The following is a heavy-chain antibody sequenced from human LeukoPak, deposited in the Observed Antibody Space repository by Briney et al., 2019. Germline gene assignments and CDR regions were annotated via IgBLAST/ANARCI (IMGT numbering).Heavy chain of an antibody. V-gene: IGHV3-48*01. Sequence: PGGSLRLSCAASGFTFSSYVMHWVRQAPGKGLEWVSNIDSRSSSIYYADSVKGRFTISRDNAKNSLYLQMNSLRAEDTAVYYCATGAVTAWGMFDYWGQGNLVTVSS. J-gene: IGHJ4*01. D-gene: IGHD2-21*02. CDR1: GFTFSSYV. CDR3: ATGAVTAWGMFDY. CDR2: IDSRSSSI.